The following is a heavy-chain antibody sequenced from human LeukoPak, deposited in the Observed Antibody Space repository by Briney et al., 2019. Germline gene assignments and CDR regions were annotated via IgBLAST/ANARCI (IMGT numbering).Heavy chain of an antibody. CDR1: GFTFSSYA. V-gene: IGHV3-23*01. J-gene: IGHJ4*02. CDR2: ISGSGGST. D-gene: IGHD3-16*02. Sequence: GGSLRPSCAASGFTFSSYAMSWVRQAPGKGLEWVSAISGSGGSTYYADSVKGRFTISRDNSKNTLYLQMNSLRAEDTAVYYCAKIASEGSYRYLDYWGQGTLVTVSS. CDR3: AKIASEGSYRYLDY.